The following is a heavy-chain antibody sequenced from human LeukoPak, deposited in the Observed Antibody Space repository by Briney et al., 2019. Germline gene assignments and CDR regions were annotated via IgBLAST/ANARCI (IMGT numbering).Heavy chain of an antibody. CDR3: ATGPHFKMSY. Sequence: GASVKVSCKVSGSTLIELSMHRVRQAPGKGLEWMGGFDPEDGETIYAQKLQGRVTMTEDTSTDTAYMEPSSLRSEDTAVYYCATGPHFKMSYWGQGTLVTVSS. CDR2: FDPEDGET. D-gene: IGHD5-24*01. V-gene: IGHV1-24*01. J-gene: IGHJ4*02. CDR1: GSTLIELS.